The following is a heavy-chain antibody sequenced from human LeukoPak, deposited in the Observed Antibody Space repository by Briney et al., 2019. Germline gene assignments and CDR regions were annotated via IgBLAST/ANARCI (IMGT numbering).Heavy chain of an antibody. Sequence: GGSLRLSCAASGFTFSSYWMSWVRQAPGKGLEWVANIKRDGSEKYYVDSVKGRFTISRDNAKNSLSLQMNSPRAEDTAVYYCAKDQIDWEWELLIGSFDYWGQGTLVTVSS. CDR3: AKDQIDWEWELLIGSFDY. D-gene: IGHD1-26*01. V-gene: IGHV3-7*01. J-gene: IGHJ4*02. CDR1: GFTFSSYW. CDR2: IKRDGSEK.